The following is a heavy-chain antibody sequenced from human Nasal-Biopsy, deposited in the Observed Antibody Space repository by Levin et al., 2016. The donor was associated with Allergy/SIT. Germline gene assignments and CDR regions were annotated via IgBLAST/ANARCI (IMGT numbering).Heavy chain of an antibody. V-gene: IGHV1-2*02. CDR3: ARDKGGYAEDYGMDV. Sequence: ASVKVSCKASGYTFSTYGISWVRQAPGQGLEWMGWINPNTGGTNYTQRFQGRITMTRDTSISTAYMELSSLTSDDTALYYCARDKGGYAEDYGMDVWGQGTTVTVSS. CDR2: INPNTGGT. CDR1: GYTFSTYG. J-gene: IGHJ6*02. D-gene: IGHD2-2*01.